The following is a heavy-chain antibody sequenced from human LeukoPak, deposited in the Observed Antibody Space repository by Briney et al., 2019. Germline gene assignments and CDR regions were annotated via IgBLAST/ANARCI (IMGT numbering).Heavy chain of an antibody. J-gene: IGHJ4*02. CDR3: ARGYRYFDWLLDY. CDR2: IYPGDSDT. Sequence: GESLKISCKASGYSFISYWIGWVRQMPGKGLEWMGIIYPGDSDTRYSPSFQGQVTISADKSISTAYLQRSSLKASDTAMYYCARGYRYFDWLLDYWGQGTLVTVSS. D-gene: IGHD3-9*01. CDR1: GYSFISYW. V-gene: IGHV5-51*01.